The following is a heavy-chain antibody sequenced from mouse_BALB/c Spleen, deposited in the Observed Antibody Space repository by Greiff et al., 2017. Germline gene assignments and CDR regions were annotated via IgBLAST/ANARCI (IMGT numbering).Heavy chain of an antibody. J-gene: IGHJ2*01. Sequence: EVQLVESGGDLVKPGGSLKLSCAASGFTFSSYGMSWVRQTPDKRLEWVATISSGGSYTYYPDSVKGRFTISRDNAKNTLYLQMSSLKSEDTAMYYCARLEAGTYFDYWGQGTTLTVSS. D-gene: IGHD4-1*01. V-gene: IGHV5-6*01. CDR3: ARLEAGTYFDY. CDR1: GFTFSSYG. CDR2: ISSGGSYT.